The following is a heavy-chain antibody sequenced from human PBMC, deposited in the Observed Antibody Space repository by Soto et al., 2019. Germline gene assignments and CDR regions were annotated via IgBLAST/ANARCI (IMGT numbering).Heavy chain of an antibody. CDR1: GVSISRYY. CDR3: SRHDITLNRRNTNWSVL. CDR2: IYTSENA. Sequence: SQTLSLTCTVSGVSISRYYWSWIRQPAGKGLEWIGRIYTSENAHYNPSLKSRVTMSLDTSKNHFSMELTSVTAADTTVYYCSRHDITLNRRNTNWSVLWDKG. D-gene: IGHD3-10*01. J-gene: IGHJ5*02. V-gene: IGHV4-4*07.